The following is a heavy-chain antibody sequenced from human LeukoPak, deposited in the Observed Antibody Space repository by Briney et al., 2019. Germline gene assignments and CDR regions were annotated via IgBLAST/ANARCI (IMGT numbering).Heavy chain of an antibody. CDR3: ARFAVHRRIAVTGQFGLDY. CDR1: GYTFTSYY. D-gene: IGHD6-19*01. CDR2: INPSGGST. Sequence: ASVKVSCKASGYTFTSYYMHWVRQAPGQGLEWMGIINPSGGSTSYAQKFQGRVTMTRDMSTSTVYMELSSLRSEDTAVYYCARFAVHRRIAVTGQFGLDYWGRGTLVTVSS. J-gene: IGHJ4*02. V-gene: IGHV1-46*01.